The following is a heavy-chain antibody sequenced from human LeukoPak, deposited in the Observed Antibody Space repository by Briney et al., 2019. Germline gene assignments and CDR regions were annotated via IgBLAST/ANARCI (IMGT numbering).Heavy chain of an antibody. V-gene: IGHV4-59*01. CDR1: GNSISSYY. CDR2: IYYNGNT. CDR3: ARDLMT. J-gene: IGHJ4*02. Sequence: PSETLSLTCTVSGNSISSYYWSWIRQPPGRGLEWIGYIYYNGNTNYNPSLKSRVTISVDTSKNQFSLKLSSVTAADTAVYYCARDLMTWGQGTLVTVSS.